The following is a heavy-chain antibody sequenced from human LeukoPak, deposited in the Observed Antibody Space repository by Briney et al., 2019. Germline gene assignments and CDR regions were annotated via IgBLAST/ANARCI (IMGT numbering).Heavy chain of an antibody. Sequence: SQTLSLTCTVSGGSISSGGYYWSWIRQHPGKGLEWIGYIYYTGSTNYNPSLKSRVTISVDTSKNQFSLKLSSVTAADTAVYYCARDPGTGKRNFDYWGQGTLVTVSS. CDR3: ARDPGTGKRNFDY. J-gene: IGHJ4*02. CDR1: GGSISSGGYY. V-gene: IGHV4-61*08. D-gene: IGHD2-8*02. CDR2: IYYTGST.